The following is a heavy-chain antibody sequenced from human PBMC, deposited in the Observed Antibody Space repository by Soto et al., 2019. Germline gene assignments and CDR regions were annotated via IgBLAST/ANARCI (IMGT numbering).Heavy chain of an antibody. CDR2: IYHSGGT. CDR3: ARVNYYDSSGFFSHAFDI. Sequence: QVQLQESGPGLVKPSQTLSLTCTVSGGSISSDHYYWSWIRQPPGKGLEWIGYIYHSGGTYYEPSLRSRVTISVDTSKNQFSLKLSSVTAADTAVFYCARVNYYDSSGFFSHAFDIWGQGTMVTVSS. D-gene: IGHD3-22*01. V-gene: IGHV4-30-4*01. J-gene: IGHJ3*02. CDR1: GGSISSDHYY.